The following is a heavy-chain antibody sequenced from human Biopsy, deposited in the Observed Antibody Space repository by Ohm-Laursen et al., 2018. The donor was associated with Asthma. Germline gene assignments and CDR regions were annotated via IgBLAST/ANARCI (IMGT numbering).Heavy chain of an antibody. D-gene: IGHD6-19*01. J-gene: IGHJ4*02. CDR2: IYSGGTS. CDR3: ARGDSSGWSHYYFDY. CDR1: GFADRRDY. Sequence: SLRLSCAASGFADRRDYMFGVRQAPGKGLAWVSVIYSGGTSHTADSVRGRFTIYRDYSKNTLYLQMHSLRAEDTAVYYCARGDSSGWSHYYFDYWGQGTLVTVSS. V-gene: IGHV3-53*01.